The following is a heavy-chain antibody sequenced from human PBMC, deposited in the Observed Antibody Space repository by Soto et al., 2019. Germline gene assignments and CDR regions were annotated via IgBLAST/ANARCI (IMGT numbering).Heavy chain of an antibody. CDR3: ARHSNEYRKSLDY. CDR2: IHSPGSS. V-gene: IGHV4-59*08. Sequence: QLQLQESGPGLVKPSETLSLTCTVSGGSVSGYYWSWIRQPPGKGLEWITYIHSPGSSNSNPTLESRVTMSVDTYQNQFSLKLTSVSSGDTAVYYCARHSNEYRKSLDYWGKGTLVTVSS. J-gene: IGHJ4*02. D-gene: IGHD1-1*01. CDR1: GGSVSGYY.